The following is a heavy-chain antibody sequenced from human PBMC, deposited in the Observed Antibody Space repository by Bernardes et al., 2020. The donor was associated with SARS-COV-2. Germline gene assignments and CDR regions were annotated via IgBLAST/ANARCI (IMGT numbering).Heavy chain of an antibody. J-gene: IGHJ4*02. V-gene: IGHV1-2*02. CDR3: AGDYSSSWHRWDY. CDR1: GYTFTGYY. Sequence: ASVKVSCKASGYTFTGYYMHWVRQAPGQGLEWMGWINPNSGGTNYAQKFQGRVTMTRDTSISTAYMELSRLRSEDTAVYYCAGDYSSSWHRWDYWGQGTLVTVSS. CDR2: INPNSGGT. D-gene: IGHD6-13*01.